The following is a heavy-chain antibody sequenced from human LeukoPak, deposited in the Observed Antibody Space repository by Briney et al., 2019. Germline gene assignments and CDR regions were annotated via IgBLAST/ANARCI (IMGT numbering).Heavy chain of an antibody. CDR1: GFTFSSYG. CDR3: ARTMRPILTGYYSLDY. V-gene: IGHV3-30*03. J-gene: IGHJ4*02. Sequence: GGSLRLSCAASGFTFSSYGMHWVRQAPGKGLEWVALISYDGSNKYYADSVKGRFTISRDNSENTLYLQMNSLRAEDTAVYYCARTMRPILTGYYSLDYWGQGTLVTVSS. CDR2: ISYDGSNK. D-gene: IGHD3-9*01.